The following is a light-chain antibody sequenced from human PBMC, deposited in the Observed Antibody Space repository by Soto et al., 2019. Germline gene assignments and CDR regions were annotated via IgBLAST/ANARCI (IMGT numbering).Light chain of an antibody. CDR3: CSYAGRINWV. CDR1: TSDVGAYNY. J-gene: IGLJ3*02. Sequence: QSALTQPASVSGSPGQSITISCTGSTSDVGAYNYVSWYKHHPGQAPQLMIYEVSNRPSGVSNRFSGSKSGNTASLTISGLQADDEGDYYCCSYAGRINWVFGGGTKLTVL. V-gene: IGLV2-14*01. CDR2: EVS.